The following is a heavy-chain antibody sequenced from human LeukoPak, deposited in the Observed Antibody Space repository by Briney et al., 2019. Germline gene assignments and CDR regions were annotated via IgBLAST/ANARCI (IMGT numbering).Heavy chain of an antibody. CDR3: ARGGAARRYGAFDI. D-gene: IGHD6-6*01. J-gene: IGHJ3*02. V-gene: IGHV4-39*07. CDR1: GGSINTPNYY. Sequence: PSETLSLTCTVSGGSINTPNYYWGWIRQTPGKGLEWIGNIFYSGGTYYSPSLTSRVTISLDTSRNQFSLKLNSVTAADTAVYYCARGGAARRYGAFDIWGQGTMVTVSS. CDR2: IFYSGGT.